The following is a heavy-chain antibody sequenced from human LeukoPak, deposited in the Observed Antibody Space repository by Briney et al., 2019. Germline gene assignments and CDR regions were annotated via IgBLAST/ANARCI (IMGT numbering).Heavy chain of an antibody. CDR3: ARGKRYSSSWFYNRFDP. V-gene: IGHV3-13*01. Sequence: PGGSLRLSCEVSGFTFSSYHMHWVRQTTGKGLEWVSGIGTTGDTHYPDSVKGRFTGSRENAKNSLYLQMNSLRAGDTAVYYCARGKRYSSSWFYNRFDPWVQGTLVTVSS. D-gene: IGHD6-13*01. CDR2: IGTTGDT. CDR1: GFTFSSYH. J-gene: IGHJ5*02.